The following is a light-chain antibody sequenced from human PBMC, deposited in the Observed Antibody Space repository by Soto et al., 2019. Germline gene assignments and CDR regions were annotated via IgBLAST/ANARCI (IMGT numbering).Light chain of an antibody. CDR2: SVS. CDR1: QGVSDW. V-gene: IGKV1-12*01. J-gene: IGKJ4*01. CDR3: QQANGFPVA. Sequence: DIQLTQSPSSVSASVGDRVTITCRASQGVSDWLAWYQQKPGKAPKLLIYSVSSLQSGVPTRFSGSGSGTDFALTISSLQPDDSATYFCQQANGFPVAFGGGTRVEIK.